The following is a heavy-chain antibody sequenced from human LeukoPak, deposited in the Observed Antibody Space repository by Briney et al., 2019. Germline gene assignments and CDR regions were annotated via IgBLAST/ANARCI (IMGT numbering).Heavy chain of an antibody. D-gene: IGHD3-22*01. CDR2: IIPIFGTA. CDR3: ASHYYDSSGYYYGFDY. CDR1: GGTSSSYA. J-gene: IGHJ4*02. V-gene: IGHV1-69*01. Sequence: SVKVSCKASGGTSSSYAISWVRQAPGQGLEWMGGIIPIFGTANYAQKFQGRVTITADESTSTAYMELSSLRSEDTAVYYCASHYYDSSGYYYGFDYWGQGTLVTVSS.